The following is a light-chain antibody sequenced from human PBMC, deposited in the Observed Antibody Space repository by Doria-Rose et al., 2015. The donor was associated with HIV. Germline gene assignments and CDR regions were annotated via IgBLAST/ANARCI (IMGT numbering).Light chain of an antibody. V-gene: IGKV1-39*01. CDR3: QRTYSSPPWT. Sequence: TQSPSSLSASIGDRVTITCRASQTVSTYLNWFQQEPGKAPKLLIYAASRLQSGVPSRFSGSGSGTDFTLTISGLQPGDFATYYCQRTYSSPPWTFGQGTKVEMK. CDR2: AAS. J-gene: IGKJ1*01. CDR1: QTVSTY.